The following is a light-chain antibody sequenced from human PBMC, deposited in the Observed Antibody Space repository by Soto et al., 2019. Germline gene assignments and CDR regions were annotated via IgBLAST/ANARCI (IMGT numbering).Light chain of an antibody. CDR3: QQYKNWPRT. CDR2: GTS. V-gene: IGKV3-15*01. CDR1: QSVSND. Sequence: ETVMTQSPATLSVSPGERATLSCRASQSVSNDLAWYQQKPGQAPRLLIFGTSTRATSIPARFTGSGSGTEFTLTISSLQSEDFAVYYCQQYKNWPRTFGQGTKVEIK. J-gene: IGKJ1*01.